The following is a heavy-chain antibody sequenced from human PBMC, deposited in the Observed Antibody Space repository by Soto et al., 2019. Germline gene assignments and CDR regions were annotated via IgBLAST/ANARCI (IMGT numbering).Heavy chain of an antibody. CDR3: ARVDQERITMVRGVKAGYYYYGMDV. V-gene: IGHV4-59*01. J-gene: IGHJ6*02. Sequence: SETLSLTCTVSGGSISSYYWSWIRQPPGKGLEWIGYIYYSGSTNYNPSLKSRVTISVDTSKNQFSLKLSSVTAADTAVYYCARVDQERITMVRGVKAGYYYYGMDVWGQGTTVTVSS. CDR1: GGSISSYY. CDR2: IYYSGST. D-gene: IGHD3-10*01.